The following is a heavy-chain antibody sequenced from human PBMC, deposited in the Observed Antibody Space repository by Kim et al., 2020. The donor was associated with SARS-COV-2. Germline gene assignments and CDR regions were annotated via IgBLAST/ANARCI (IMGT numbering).Heavy chain of an antibody. Sequence: ASVKVSCKVSGYTLTELSMHWVRQAPGKGLEWMGGFDPEDGETIYAQKFQGRVTMTEDTSTDTAYMELSSLRSEDTAVYYCATGVLLTPYYYDSSGYSLNWFDPWGQGTLVTVSS. CDR2: FDPEDGET. CDR1: GYTLTELS. V-gene: IGHV1-24*01. D-gene: IGHD3-22*01. CDR3: ATGVLLTPYYYDSSGYSLNWFDP. J-gene: IGHJ5*02.